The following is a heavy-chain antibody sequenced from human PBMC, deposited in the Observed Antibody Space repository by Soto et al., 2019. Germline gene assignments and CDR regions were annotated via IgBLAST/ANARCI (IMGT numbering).Heavy chain of an antibody. CDR3: AREIAARL. Sequence: EVQLVESGGGLVQPGGSLRLSCAASGFTFSSYWMSWFRQAPGKGLEWVANIKQDGSEENYVDSVKGRFTISRDNAKNALYLQMNSLRVEDTAVYYCAREIAARLWGKGTTVTVCS. J-gene: IGHJ6*04. CDR1: GFTFSSYW. D-gene: IGHD6-6*01. V-gene: IGHV3-7*01. CDR2: IKQDGSEE.